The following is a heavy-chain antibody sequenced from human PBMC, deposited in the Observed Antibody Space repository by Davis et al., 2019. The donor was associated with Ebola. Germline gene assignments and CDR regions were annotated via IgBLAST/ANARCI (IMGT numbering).Heavy chain of an antibody. Sequence: KFQGRVTITRDTSASTAYMELSSLRSEDTAVYYCARGSGYYSELIDYWGQGTLVIVSS. V-gene: IGHV1-3*01. CDR3: ARGSGYYSELIDY. D-gene: IGHD3-22*01. J-gene: IGHJ4*02.